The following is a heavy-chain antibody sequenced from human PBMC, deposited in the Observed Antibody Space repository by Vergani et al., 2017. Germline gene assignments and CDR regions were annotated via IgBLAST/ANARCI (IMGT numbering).Heavy chain of an antibody. V-gene: IGHV3-30-3*01. Sequence: QVQLVESGGGVVQPGTSLILSCVVSGFALNRHAMYWVRQAPGKGLEWVVGISFDGTNEYYPDLVKGRFTISRDIAKNTLYLQVRSLRLEDTGVYHCVRDRGXCAGGRCYTEAWDYWGQGTPFTVSS. CDR3: VRDRGXCAGGRCYTEAWDY. CDR1: GFALNRHA. J-gene: IGHJ4*02. D-gene: IGHD2-2*02. CDR2: ISFDGTNE.